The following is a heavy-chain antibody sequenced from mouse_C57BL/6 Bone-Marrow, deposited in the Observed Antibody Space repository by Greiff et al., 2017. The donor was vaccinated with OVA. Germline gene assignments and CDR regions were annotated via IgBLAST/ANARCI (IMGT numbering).Heavy chain of an antibody. V-gene: IGHV3-6*01. Sequence: EVKLQESGPGLVKPSQSLSLTCSVTGYSITSGYYWNWIRQFPGNKLEWMGYISYDGSNNYNPSLKNRISITRDTSKNQFFLKLNSVTTEDTATYYCAREAYDYGLFAYWGQGTLVTVSA. CDR1: GYSITSGYY. CDR3: AREAYDYGLFAY. J-gene: IGHJ3*01. D-gene: IGHD2-4*01. CDR2: ISYDGSN.